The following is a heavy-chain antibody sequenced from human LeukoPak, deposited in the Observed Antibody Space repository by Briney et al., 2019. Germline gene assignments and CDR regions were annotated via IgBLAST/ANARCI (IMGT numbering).Heavy chain of an antibody. Sequence: PSETLSLTCTVSDGSINSFSWSWLRQPPGKGLEWIGYIYYSGSTNYNPSLKSRVTMSVDTSKSQFSLRLRSVTAADTAVYYCARETGPTVFDSWGQGTLVTVSS. CDR1: DGSINSFS. D-gene: IGHD4-17*01. J-gene: IGHJ4*02. CDR3: ARETGPTVFDS. V-gene: IGHV4-59*01. CDR2: IYYSGST.